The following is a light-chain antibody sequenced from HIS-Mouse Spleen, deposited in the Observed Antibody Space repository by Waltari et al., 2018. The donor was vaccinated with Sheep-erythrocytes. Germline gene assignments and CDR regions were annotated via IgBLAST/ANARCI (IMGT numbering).Light chain of an antibody. CDR3: SSYAGSNNWV. CDR1: SSDVGGYNY. V-gene: IGLV2-8*01. CDR2: EVS. J-gene: IGLJ3*02. Sequence: QSALPQPPPAPGPPVQSVTISCPGTSSDVGGYNYVPWYQQHPGKAPKLMIYEVSKRPSGVPDRFSGSKSGNTASLTVSGLQAEDEADYYCSSYAGSNNWVFGGGTKLTVL.